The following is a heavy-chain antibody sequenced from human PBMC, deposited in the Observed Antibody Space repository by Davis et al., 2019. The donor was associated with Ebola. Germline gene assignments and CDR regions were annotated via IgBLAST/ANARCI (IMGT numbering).Heavy chain of an antibody. Sequence: SQTLSLTRAVYGGSFSGYYRSWIRQPPGKGLEWIGEINHSGSTNYNPSLKSRVTISVDTSKNQFSLKLSSVTAADTAVYYCARLQQLVPYYYGMDVWGQGTTVTVSS. V-gene: IGHV4-34*01. CDR1: GGSFSGYY. CDR2: INHSGST. CDR3: ARLQQLVPYYYGMDV. D-gene: IGHD6-13*01. J-gene: IGHJ6*02.